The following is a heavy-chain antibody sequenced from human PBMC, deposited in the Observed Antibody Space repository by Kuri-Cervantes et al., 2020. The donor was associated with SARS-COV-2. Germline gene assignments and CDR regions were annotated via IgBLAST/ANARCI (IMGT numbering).Heavy chain of an antibody. V-gene: IGHV3-30-3*01. CDR1: GFTFSSYA. CDR3: ARGGITIFGVVTSDDAFEI. CDR2: ISYDGSNK. J-gene: IGHJ3*02. Sequence: GESLKISCAASGFTFSSYAMSWVRQAPGKGLEWVAVISYDGSNKYYADSVKGRFTISRDNSKNTLYLQMNSLRAEDMAVYYCARGGITIFGVVTSDDAFEIWGQGTMVTVSS. D-gene: IGHD3-3*01.